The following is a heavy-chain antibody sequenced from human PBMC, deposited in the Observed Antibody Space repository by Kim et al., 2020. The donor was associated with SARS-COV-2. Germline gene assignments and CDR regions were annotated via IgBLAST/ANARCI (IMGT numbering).Heavy chain of an antibody. Sequence: GGSLRLSCAASGFTFSSYGMHWVRQAPGKGLEWVAVIWYDGSNKYYADSVKGRFTISRDNSKNTLYLQMNSLRAEDTAVYYCARGPAGYCSGGSCYSRTTPFLDYWGQGTLVTVSS. J-gene: IGHJ4*02. CDR2: IWYDGSNK. D-gene: IGHD2-15*01. CDR1: GFTFSSYG. V-gene: IGHV3-33*01. CDR3: ARGPAGYCSGGSCYSRTTPFLDY.